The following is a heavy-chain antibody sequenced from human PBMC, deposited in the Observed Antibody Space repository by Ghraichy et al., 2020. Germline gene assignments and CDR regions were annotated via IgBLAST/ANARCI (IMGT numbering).Heavy chain of an antibody. V-gene: IGHV3-66*01. CDR2: IYSGGSS. Sequence: GGSLRLSCAASGLSFDNNYMTWVRQAPGKGLEWVSVIYSGGSSYFIDSVKGGFTSSRDTSHNILYLQIINMRVEDTADYFCARENDPYGTWSTDYWGQGTLVTVSS. J-gene: IGHJ4*02. CDR1: GLSFDNNY. D-gene: IGHD3-10*01. CDR3: ARENDPYGTWSTDY.